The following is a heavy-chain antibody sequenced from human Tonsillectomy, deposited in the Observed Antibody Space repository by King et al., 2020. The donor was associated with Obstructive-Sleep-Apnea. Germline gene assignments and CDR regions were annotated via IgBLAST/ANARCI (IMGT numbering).Heavy chain of an antibody. D-gene: IGHD3-10*01. V-gene: IGHV3-30*18. Sequence: VQLVESGGGVVQPGKSLRLSCAASGFAFRTYGMLWVRQAPGKGLEWVAIISKDGGQTQYTDAVKGRFTISRDNSKYTLYLQMDSLRAEDTAVYYCVKDLRFNYFVPGSYGYWGQGTLVTVSS. CDR3: VKDLRFNYFVPGSYGY. CDR2: ISKDGGQT. CDR1: GFAFRTYG. J-gene: IGHJ4*02.